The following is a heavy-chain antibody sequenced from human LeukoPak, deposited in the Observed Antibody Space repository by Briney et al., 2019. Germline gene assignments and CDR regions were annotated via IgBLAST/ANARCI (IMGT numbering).Heavy chain of an antibody. CDR1: GFTFSSYW. D-gene: IGHD3-22*01. J-gene: IGHJ4*02. CDR2: IKQDGSEK. Sequence: GGSLRPSCAASGFTFSSYWMSWVRQAPGKGLEWVANIKQDGSEKYYVDSGKGRFTISRDNAKNSLYLQMNSRRAEDTAVYYCARVETNHYYDSSGYLGYWGQGTLVTVSS. CDR3: ARVETNHYYDSSGYLGY. V-gene: IGHV3-7*01.